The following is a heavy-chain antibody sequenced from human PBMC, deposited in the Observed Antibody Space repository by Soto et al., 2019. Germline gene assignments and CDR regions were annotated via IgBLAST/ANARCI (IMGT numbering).Heavy chain of an antibody. CDR3: ATPPTDYYDSSGHLDYST. Sequence: EVQLVESGGGLVQPGGSLRLSCVASGLTFRTYSMNWVRQAPGEGLEWISYITSSSSTIYYAGSVKGRFTISRDNAKNSLYLHMTSLRDEDTAVYYCATPPTDYYDSSGHLDYSTWGLGTLVTVSS. D-gene: IGHD3-22*01. CDR1: GLTFRTYS. V-gene: IGHV3-48*02. J-gene: IGHJ4*02. CDR2: ITSSSSTI.